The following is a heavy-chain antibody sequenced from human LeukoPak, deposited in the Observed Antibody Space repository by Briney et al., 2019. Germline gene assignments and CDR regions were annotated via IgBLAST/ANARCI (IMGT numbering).Heavy chain of an antibody. J-gene: IGHJ6*02. CDR2: TYYRSKWYN. D-gene: IGHD1-14*01. V-gene: IGHV6-1*01. Sequence: SQTLSLTCAISGDSVSSKSAAWNWMRQSPSRGLEWLGRTYYRSKWYNDYAVSVKSRININPDTSKNQFSLKLSSVTAADTAVYYCARDSRLTAATGYGMDVWGQGTTVTVSS. CDR1: GDSVSSKSAA. CDR3: ARDSRLTAATGYGMDV.